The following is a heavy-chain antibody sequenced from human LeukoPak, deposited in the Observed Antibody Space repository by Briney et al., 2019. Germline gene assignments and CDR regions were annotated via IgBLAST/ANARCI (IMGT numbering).Heavy chain of an antibody. D-gene: IGHD6-13*01. CDR3: AKEGRGGSSIDY. CDR2: ISSSGSTI. Sequence: GGSLRLSCAASGFTFSDYYMSWIRQAPGKGLEWVSYISSSGSTIYYADSVKGRFTISRDNSKNTLYLQMNSLRAEDTAVYYCAKEGRGGSSIDYWGRGTLVTVSS. CDR1: GFTFSDYY. V-gene: IGHV3-11*01. J-gene: IGHJ4*02.